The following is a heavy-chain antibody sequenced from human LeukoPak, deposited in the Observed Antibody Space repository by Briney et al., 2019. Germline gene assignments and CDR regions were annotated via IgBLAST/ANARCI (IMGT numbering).Heavy chain of an antibody. CDR3: ARDQGSGSYYYFDY. Sequence: GGSLRLSCAASGLTFSSHWMHWVRQAPGKGLDWVSSINSRSIYIYYADSVKGRFTISRDNAKNSLYLQMNSLRAEDTAVYYCARDQGSGSYYYFDYWGQGTLVTVSS. D-gene: IGHD3-10*01. CDR1: GLTFSSHW. CDR2: INSRSIYI. V-gene: IGHV3-21*01. J-gene: IGHJ4*02.